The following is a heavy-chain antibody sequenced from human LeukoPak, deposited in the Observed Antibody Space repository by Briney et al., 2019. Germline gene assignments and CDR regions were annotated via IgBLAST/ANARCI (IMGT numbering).Heavy chain of an antibody. Sequence: ASVKVSCKASGGTFSSYAISWVRQAPGQGLEWMGGIIPIFGTANYAQKFQGRVTITADESTSTAYMELSRLRSDDTAVYYCASSGYYGGATQNWFDPWGQGTLVTVSS. CDR3: ASSGYYGGATQNWFDP. CDR1: GGTFSSYA. D-gene: IGHD3-10*01. V-gene: IGHV1-69*13. CDR2: IIPIFGTA. J-gene: IGHJ5*02.